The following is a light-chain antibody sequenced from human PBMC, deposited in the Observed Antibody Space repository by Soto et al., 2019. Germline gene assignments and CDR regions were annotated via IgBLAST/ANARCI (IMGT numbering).Light chain of an antibody. V-gene: IGKV3-15*01. CDR3: QQYHTWPIT. CDR1: QGVSRK. Sequence: VVMTHSPATLSVSPWQGFTFSSRASQGVSRKLAWYQHKPGQAPRLLISGASTGATGIPARFSGSGSGTEFTLTISSLQSEDCAIYYCQQYHTWPITFGGGTKVDIK. CDR2: GAS. J-gene: IGKJ4*01.